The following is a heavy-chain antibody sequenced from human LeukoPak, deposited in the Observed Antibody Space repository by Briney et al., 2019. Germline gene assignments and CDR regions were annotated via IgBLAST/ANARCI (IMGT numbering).Heavy chain of an antibody. D-gene: IGHD3-16*02. J-gene: IGHJ4*02. CDR2: ISGSSTYI. V-gene: IGHV3-21*01. Sequence: PGGSLRLSCAASGFTFSSYSMNWVRQAPGKGLEWVSSISGSSTYIYYADSVKGRFTISRDNAKNSLYLQMNSLRAEDTAVYYCARDRYYDYVWGSYRSTYFDCWGQGTLVTASS. CDR3: ARDRYYDYVWGSYRSTYFDC. CDR1: GFTFSSYS.